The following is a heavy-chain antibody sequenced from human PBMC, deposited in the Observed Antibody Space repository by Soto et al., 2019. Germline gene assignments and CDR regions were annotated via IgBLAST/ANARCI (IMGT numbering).Heavy chain of an antibody. J-gene: IGHJ4*02. Sequence: PGGSLRLSCAASGFTVSSNYMSWVRQAPGKGLEWVSVIYSGGSTYYADSEKGRFTISRDNSKNTLYLQMNSLRAEDTAVYYCARGWDYDGFDYFDYWGQGTLVTVSS. D-gene: IGHD1-7*01. CDR3: ARGWDYDGFDYFDY. CDR1: GFTVSSNY. CDR2: IYSGGST. V-gene: IGHV3-66*01.